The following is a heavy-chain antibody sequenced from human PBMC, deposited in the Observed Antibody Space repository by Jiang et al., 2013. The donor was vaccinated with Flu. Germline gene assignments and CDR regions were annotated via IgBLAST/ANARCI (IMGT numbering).Heavy chain of an antibody. J-gene: IGHJ4*02. V-gene: IGHV4-30-4*07. CDR2: IYYSGST. CDR3: ARESPPNTVTTGNDY. Sequence: GSGLVKPSQTLSLTCAVSGGSISSGGYSWSWIRQPPGKGLEWIGYIYYSGSTYYNPSLKSRVTISVDTSKNQFSLKLSSVTAADTAVYYCARESPPNTVTTGNDYWAEGTLVTVSS. CDR1: GGSISSGGYS. D-gene: IGHD4-17*01.